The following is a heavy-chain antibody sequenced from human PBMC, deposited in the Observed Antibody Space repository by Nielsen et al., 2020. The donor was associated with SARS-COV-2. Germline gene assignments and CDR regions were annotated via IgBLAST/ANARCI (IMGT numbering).Heavy chain of an antibody. J-gene: IGHJ4*02. CDR3: AGSGSGWYNFDS. CDR1: GYRFSVYY. Sequence: ASVKVSCKAPGYRFSVYYMHWVRQAPGQGLEWMGRINPNSGGPNYAQKFQGRVTMIWDTSISTAYMELSGLKSDDMAVFYCAGSGSGWYNFDSWGQGTLVTVSS. V-gene: IGHV1-2*06. D-gene: IGHD6-19*01. CDR2: INPNSGGP.